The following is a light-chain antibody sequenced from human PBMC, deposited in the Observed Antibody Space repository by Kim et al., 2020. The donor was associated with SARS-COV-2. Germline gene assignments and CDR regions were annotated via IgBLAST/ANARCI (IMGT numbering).Light chain of an antibody. V-gene: IGLV2-8*01. CDR1: RSDVGGYNY. CDR3: SSYAGSNTHVV. CDR2: EVS. Sequence: QSVTISCTGTRSDVGGYNYVSWYQQHPGKAPKLMIYEVSKRPSGVPDRFSGSKSGNTASLTVSGLQAEDEADYYCSSYAGSNTHVVFGGGTQLTVL. J-gene: IGLJ2*01.